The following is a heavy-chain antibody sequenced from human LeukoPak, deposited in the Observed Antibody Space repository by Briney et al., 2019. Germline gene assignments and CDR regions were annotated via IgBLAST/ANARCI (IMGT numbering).Heavy chain of an antibody. J-gene: IGHJ4*02. CDR2: IYPGDSDT. V-gene: IGHV5-51*01. Sequence: GESLKISCKGSGYSFTSYWIGWVRQMPGKGLEWMGIIYPGDSDTRYSPSFQGQVTISADKSISTAYLQWSSLGAEDTAVYYCARPVDWSGYYYPFDYWGQGTLVAVSS. D-gene: IGHD3-3*01. CDR3: ARPVDWSGYYYPFDY. CDR1: GYSFTSYW.